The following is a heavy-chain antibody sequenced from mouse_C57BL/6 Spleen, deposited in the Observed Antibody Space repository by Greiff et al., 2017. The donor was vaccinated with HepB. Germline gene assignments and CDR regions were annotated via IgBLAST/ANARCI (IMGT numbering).Heavy chain of an antibody. CDR1: GYTFTDYY. D-gene: IGHD2-14*01. Sequence: QVQLQQSGAELVRPGASVKLSCKASGYTFTDYYINWVKQRPGQGLEWIARIYPGSGNTYYNEKCKGKATLTAEKSSSTAYMQLSSLTSEDSAVYCCARGTWYWGQGTLVTVSA. V-gene: IGHV1-76*01. CDR3: ARGTWY. J-gene: IGHJ3*01. CDR2: IYPGSGNT.